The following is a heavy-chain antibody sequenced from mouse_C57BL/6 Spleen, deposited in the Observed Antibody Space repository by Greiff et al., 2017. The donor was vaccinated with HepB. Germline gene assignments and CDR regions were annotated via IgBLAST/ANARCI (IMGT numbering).Heavy chain of an antibody. CDR3: ARHYGSSYHFDY. Sequence: VQLQQSGAELVRPGTSVKVSCKASGYAFTNYLIEWVKQRPGQGLEWIGVINPGSGGTNYNEKFKGKATLTADKSSSTAYMQLSSLTSEDSAVYFCARHYGSSYHFDYWGQGTTLTVSS. J-gene: IGHJ2*01. CDR2: INPGSGGT. D-gene: IGHD1-1*01. V-gene: IGHV1-54*01. CDR1: GYAFTNYL.